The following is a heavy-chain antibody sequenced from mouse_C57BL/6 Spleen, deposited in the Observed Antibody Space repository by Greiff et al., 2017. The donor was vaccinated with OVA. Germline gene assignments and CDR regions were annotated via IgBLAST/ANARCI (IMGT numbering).Heavy chain of an antibody. CDR2: IRNKANGYTT. J-gene: IGHJ2*01. CDR1: GFTFTDYY. CDR3: ARCPYGNYRYYLDY. Sequence: DVKLVESGGGLVQPGGSLSLSCAASGFTFTDYYMSWVRQPPGKALEWLGFIRNKANGYTTEYSVSVKGRFTISRDNSQSILYLQMNAQRAEDSATYYCARCPYGNYRYYLDYWGQGTTLTVSS. D-gene: IGHD2-1*01. V-gene: IGHV7-3*01.